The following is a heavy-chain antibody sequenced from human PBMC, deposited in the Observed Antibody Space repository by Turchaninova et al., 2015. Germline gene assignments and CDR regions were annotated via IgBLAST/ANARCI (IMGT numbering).Heavy chain of an antibody. D-gene: IGHD2-15*01. CDR2: INHSGST. Sequence: QVQLQQWGAGLLKPSETLSLPCAAYGGSFRGYYWSWIRQPPGKGLEWIGEINHSGSTNYNPSLKSRVTISVDTSKNQFSLKLSSVTAADTAVYYCARVYCSGGSCWWFDPWGQGTLVTVSS. CDR3: ARVYCSGGSCWWFDP. V-gene: IGHV4-34*01. CDR1: GGSFRGYY. J-gene: IGHJ5*02.